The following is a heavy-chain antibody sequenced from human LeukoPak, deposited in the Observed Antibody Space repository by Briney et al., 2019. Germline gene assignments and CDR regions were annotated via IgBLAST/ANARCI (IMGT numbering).Heavy chain of an antibody. Sequence: ASVKVSCKASGGTFSSYAISWVRQAPGQGLEWMGGIIPIFVTANYAQKFQGRVTITTDESTNTAYMELSSLRSEDTAVYYCARDVSEGFGERIIDVFDIWGQGTMVTVSS. V-gene: IGHV1-69*05. CDR3: ARDVSEGFGERIIDVFDI. J-gene: IGHJ3*02. CDR2: IIPIFVTA. D-gene: IGHD3-10*01. CDR1: GGTFSSYA.